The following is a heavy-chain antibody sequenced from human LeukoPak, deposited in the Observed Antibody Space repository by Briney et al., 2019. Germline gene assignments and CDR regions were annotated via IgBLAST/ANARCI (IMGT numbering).Heavy chain of an antibody. J-gene: IGHJ4*02. V-gene: IGHV3-23*01. CDR1: GFTSSSCA. Sequence: GGSLRLSCAPSGFTSSSCAMSWVRQAPGKGLGWVSVICGSGGSTSYADSVKGRFTISRDNSKNTLYLQMNSLRAEVTAVYYCAKALAGDSSGLRRGFDYWGQGTLVTVSS. CDR3: AKALAGDSSGLRRGFDY. D-gene: IGHD3-22*01. CDR2: ICGSGGST.